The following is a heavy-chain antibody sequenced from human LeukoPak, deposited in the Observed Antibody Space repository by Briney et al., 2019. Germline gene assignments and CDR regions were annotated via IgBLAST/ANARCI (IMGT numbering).Heavy chain of an antibody. Sequence: PAGGSLTLSCAASGFTVSSNYMSWVCQAPGKGLEWVSVIYSGGSTYYADSVKGRFTISRDNSKNTLYLQMNSLRAEDTAVYYCARDLGGTYYSDTSGYWGQGTLVTVSS. CDR3: ARDLGGTYYSDTSGY. J-gene: IGHJ4*02. CDR1: GFTVSSNY. CDR2: IYSGGST. D-gene: IGHD3-22*01. V-gene: IGHV3-66*02.